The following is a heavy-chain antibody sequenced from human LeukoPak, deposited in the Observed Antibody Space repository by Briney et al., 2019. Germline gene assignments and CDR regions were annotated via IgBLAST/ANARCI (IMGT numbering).Heavy chain of an antibody. CDR3: ARDGTFSGSYYGAIDY. V-gene: IGHV3-30*02. D-gene: IGHD1-26*01. CDR2: IRYDGSNK. CDR1: GFTFSSYG. Sequence: PGGSLRLSCAASGFTFSSYGMHWVRQAPGKGLEWVAFIRYDGSNKYYADSVKGRFTISRDNSKNTLYLQMNSLRAEDTAVYYCARDGTFSGSYYGAIDYWGQGTLVTVSS. J-gene: IGHJ4*02.